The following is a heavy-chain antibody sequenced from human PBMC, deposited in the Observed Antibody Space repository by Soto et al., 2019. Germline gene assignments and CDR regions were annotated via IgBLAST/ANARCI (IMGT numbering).Heavy chain of an antibody. D-gene: IGHD3-10*01. CDR1: GFTVSSNY. CDR3: AKGPSTGSYNY. CDR2: IYSVGST. J-gene: IGHJ4*02. V-gene: IGHV3-53*01. Sequence: RRLSCAASGFTVSSNYMSWVRQAPGKGLEWVSVIYSVGSTYYADSVKGRFTISRDNSKNTLYLQMSSLRAEDTAVYYCAKGPSTGSYNYWGQGTLVTVSS.